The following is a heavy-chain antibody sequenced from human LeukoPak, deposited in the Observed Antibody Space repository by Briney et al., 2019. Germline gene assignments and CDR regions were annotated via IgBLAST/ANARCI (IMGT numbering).Heavy chain of an antibody. CDR3: ARDRGREYDFWSGYYPNWFDP. V-gene: IGHV7-4-1*02. D-gene: IGHD3-3*01. Sequence: ASVKVSCKASVYTFTSYAMNWVRQAPGQGLEWMGWINTKTGNPTYAQGFTGRFVFSLDTSVSTAYLQISSLKDEDTAVYYCARDRGREYDFWSGYYPNWFDPWGQGTLVTVSS. CDR2: INTKTGNP. J-gene: IGHJ5*02. CDR1: VYTFTSYA.